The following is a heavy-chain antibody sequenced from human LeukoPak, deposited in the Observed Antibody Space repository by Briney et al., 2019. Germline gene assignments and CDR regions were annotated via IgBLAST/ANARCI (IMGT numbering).Heavy chain of an antibody. J-gene: IGHJ5*02. CDR2: IKSDGTST. CDR3: ARGWELDP. Sequence: GGSLRLSCAVSGFTFSSHWMRWVRQAPGKGLVWVSHIKSDGTSTNYADSVKGRFTISRDNAKNSLYLQMNSLRVEDTAVYYCARGWELDPWGQGTLVTVSS. D-gene: IGHD1-26*01. CDR1: GFTFSSHW. V-gene: IGHV3-74*01.